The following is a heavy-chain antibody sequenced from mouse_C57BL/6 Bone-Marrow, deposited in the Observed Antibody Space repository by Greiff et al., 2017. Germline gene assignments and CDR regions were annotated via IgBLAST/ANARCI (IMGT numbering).Heavy chain of an antibody. J-gene: IGHJ2*01. Sequence: EVQRVESGPGLVKPSQSLSLTCSVTGYSITSGYYWNWIRQFPGNKLEWMGYISYDGSNNYNPSLKNRISITRDTSKNQFFLKLNSVTTEDTATYYCAKLGRLYYFDYWGQGTTLTVSS. CDR3: AKLGRLYYFDY. CDR2: ISYDGSN. CDR1: GYSITSGYY. V-gene: IGHV3-6*01. D-gene: IGHD4-1*01.